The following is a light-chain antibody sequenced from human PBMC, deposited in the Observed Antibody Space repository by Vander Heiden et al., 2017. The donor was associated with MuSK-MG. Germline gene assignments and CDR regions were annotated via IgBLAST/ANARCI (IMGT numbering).Light chain of an antibody. CDR1: PLDLPGFTH. Sequence: SPAPPAPVSRPLGQSIPVSRTGTPLDLPGFTHVPSYPQPPPTAPKFILFNVSGRPAGVSIRFSGAKSGDTASLTISDLQSDDEAFYYCSSYTVSTSLIFGGGTKVTVL. CDR2: NVS. V-gene: IGLV2-14*03. J-gene: IGLJ2*01. CDR3: SSYTVSTSLI.